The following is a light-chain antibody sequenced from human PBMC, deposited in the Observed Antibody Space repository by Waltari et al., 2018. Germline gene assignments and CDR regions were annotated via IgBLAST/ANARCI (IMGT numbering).Light chain of an antibody. CDR2: VNRDGSH. CDR3: QTGGHGTWV. Sequence: QLVLTQSPSVPPSLRASVKLTCTTRSGPSRNVIAWLSPQPEQGPRNLMKVNRDGSHSKGDVLPDRFSGSSSGAERCLTISSLQSDDEAAYCCQTGGHGTWVFGGGTKLTVL. V-gene: IGLV4-69*01. CDR1: SGPSRNV. J-gene: IGLJ3*02.